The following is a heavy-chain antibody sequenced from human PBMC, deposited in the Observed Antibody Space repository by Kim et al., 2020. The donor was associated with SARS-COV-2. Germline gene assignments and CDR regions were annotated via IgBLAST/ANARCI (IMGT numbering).Heavy chain of an antibody. V-gene: IGHV3-30-3*01. CDR2: ISYDGSNK. J-gene: IGHJ6*02. CDR3: ARGHSGCYYYGMDV. D-gene: IGHD1-26*01. Sequence: GGSLRLSCAASGFTFSSYAMHWVRQAPGKGLEWVAVISYDGSNKYYADSVKGRFTISRDNSKNTLYLQMNSLRAEDTAVYYCARGHSGCYYYGMDVWGQGTTVTVSS. CDR1: GFTFSSYA.